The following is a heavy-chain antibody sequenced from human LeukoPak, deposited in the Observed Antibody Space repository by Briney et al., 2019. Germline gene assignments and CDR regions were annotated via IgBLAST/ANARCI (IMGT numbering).Heavy chain of an antibody. Sequence: IPSETLSPTCTVSGGSISNYYWSWIRQPPGKGLEWIGYIYYSGSTNYNPSLKSRVTISVDTSKNQFSLNLSSVTAADTAMYYCAREVVTADNWFDPWGQGTLVTVSS. CDR3: AREVVTADNWFDP. J-gene: IGHJ5*02. D-gene: IGHD2-21*02. V-gene: IGHV4-59*01. CDR1: GGSISNYY. CDR2: IYYSGST.